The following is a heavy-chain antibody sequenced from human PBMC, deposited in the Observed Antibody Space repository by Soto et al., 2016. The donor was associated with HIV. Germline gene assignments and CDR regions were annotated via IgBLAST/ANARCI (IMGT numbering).Heavy chain of an antibody. Sequence: QVQLVESGAEVKKPGASVKVSCKVSGYTLTELSMHWVRQAPGQGLEWMGWISAYNGNTKYAQKLQGRVTMTTDTSTSTAYMELRSLRSDDTAVYYCARDYDILTGSLLFDYWGQGTLVTVSS. V-gene: IGHV1-18*01. CDR2: ISAYNGNT. CDR3: ARDYDILTGSLLFDY. CDR1: GYTLTELS. D-gene: IGHD3-9*01. J-gene: IGHJ4*02.